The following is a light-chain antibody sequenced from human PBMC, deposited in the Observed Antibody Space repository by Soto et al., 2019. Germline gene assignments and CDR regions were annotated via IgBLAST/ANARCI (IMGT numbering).Light chain of an antibody. CDR2: GAS. J-gene: IGKJ5*01. V-gene: IGKV1-39*01. CDR3: QQNYSPPPVT. CDR1: HSVSIW. Sequence: IQMTQSPSTLSASKGDRVTICCRASHSVSIWLAWYQQKPGKAPKLLIYGASRLQSGVPSRFSGSGSGTDFTLTICSLQPEDFATYYCQQNYSPPPVTFGQGTRLEIK.